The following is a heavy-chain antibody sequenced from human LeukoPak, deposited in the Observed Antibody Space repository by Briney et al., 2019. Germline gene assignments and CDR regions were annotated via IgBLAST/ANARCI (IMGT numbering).Heavy chain of an antibody. CDR2: TNPNSGGT. V-gene: IGHV1-2*02. J-gene: IGHJ6*03. Sequence: ASVEVSGTASGYTFTGYYMHWVRQAHGQRLEWLGWTNPNSGGTDYAQKLQGRVTMTRATSISTAYMELSRLRSYDTAVNYCARERGSTSFYYYYYMDVWVKGATVTVSS. CDR1: GYTFTGYY. D-gene: IGHD2-2*01. CDR3: ARERGSTSFYYYYYMDV.